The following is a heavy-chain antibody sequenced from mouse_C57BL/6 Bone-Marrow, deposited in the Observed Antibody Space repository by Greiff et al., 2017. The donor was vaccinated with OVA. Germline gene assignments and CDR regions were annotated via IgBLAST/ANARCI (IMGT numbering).Heavy chain of an antibody. CDR2: ISYDGSN. Sequence: EVKLQESGPGLVKPSQSLSLTCSVTGYSITSGYYWNWIRQFPGNKLEWMGYISYDGSNNYNPSLKNRISITRDTSKNQFFLKLNSVTTEDTATYYCARGEVTTGGFAYWGQGTLVTVSA. D-gene: IGHD1-1*01. CDR1: GYSITSGYY. CDR3: ARGEVTTGGFAY. J-gene: IGHJ3*01. V-gene: IGHV3-6*01.